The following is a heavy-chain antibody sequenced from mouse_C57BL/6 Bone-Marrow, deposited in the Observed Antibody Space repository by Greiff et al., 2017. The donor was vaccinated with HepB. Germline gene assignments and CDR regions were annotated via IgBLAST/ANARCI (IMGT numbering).Heavy chain of an antibody. V-gene: IGHV5-4*03. CDR2: ISDGGSHT. CDR1: GFTFSSYA. Sequence: DVMLVESGGGLVKPGGSLKLSCAASGFTFSSYAMSWVRQTPEKRLEWVATISDGGSHTYYPDNVKGRFTISRDNAKNNLYLQMSHLKSEDTAMYYCARAPYYYGSSPYWYFDVWGTGTTVTVSS. CDR3: ARAPYYYGSSPYWYFDV. J-gene: IGHJ1*03. D-gene: IGHD1-1*01.